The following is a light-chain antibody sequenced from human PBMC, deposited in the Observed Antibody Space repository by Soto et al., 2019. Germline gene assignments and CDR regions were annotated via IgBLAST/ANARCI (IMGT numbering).Light chain of an antibody. Sequence: ETVMTQSPATLSVSPGERATLSCRASQSVSSNLAWYQQKPGQAPRLLLSGASTRATGIPARFSGRGSGTEFTLTISSLQSEDFAVYYCQQYNNWYTFGQGTKLEIK. V-gene: IGKV3-15*01. J-gene: IGKJ2*01. CDR3: QQYNNWYT. CDR1: QSVSSN. CDR2: GAS.